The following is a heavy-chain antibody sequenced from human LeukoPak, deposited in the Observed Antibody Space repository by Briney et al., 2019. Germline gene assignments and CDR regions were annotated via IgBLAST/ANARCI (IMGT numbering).Heavy chain of an antibody. CDR1: GGSISSYY. CDR2: IYYSGST. CDR3: ARAPPATGRHYYYYGMGV. V-gene: IGHV4-59*01. Sequence: SETLSLTCTVSGGSISSYYWSWIRQPPGKGLEWIGYIYYSGSTNYNPSLKSRVTISVDTSKNQFSLKLSSVTAADTAVYYCARAPPATGRHYYYYGMGVWGQGTTVTVSS. D-gene: IGHD1-14*01. J-gene: IGHJ6*02.